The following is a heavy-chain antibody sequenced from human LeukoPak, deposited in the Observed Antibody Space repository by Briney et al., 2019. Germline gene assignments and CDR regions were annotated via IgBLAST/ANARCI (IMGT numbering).Heavy chain of an antibody. V-gene: IGHV4-59*01. CDR3: ARGERWLQFGYYYYGMDV. D-gene: IGHD5-24*01. J-gene: IGHJ6*02. CDR1: GGSISSYY. CDR2: IYYSGST. Sequence: SETLSLTCTVSGGSISSYYWSWIRQPPGEGLEWIGYIYYSGSTNYNPSLKSRVTISVDTSKNQFSLKLSSVTAADTAVYYCARGERWLQFGYYYYGMDVWGQGTTVTVSS.